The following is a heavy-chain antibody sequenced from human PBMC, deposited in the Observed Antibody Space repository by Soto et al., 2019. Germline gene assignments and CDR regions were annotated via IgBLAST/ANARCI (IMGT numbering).Heavy chain of an antibody. Sequence: HVQLQQSGPGLVKPSQTLSLTCAIAGDSVSSNIAAWHWIRQSPSRGLEWLGRTYYRSKWYNDYAVSVKSRITLNTDTSTNHFSMQLNSVTPEDTAVYYCAGEGGNRYSYHYGMDVWGQGTTVTVSS. D-gene: IGHD1-26*01. V-gene: IGHV6-1*01. CDR2: TYYRSKWYN. CDR3: AGEGGNRYSYHYGMDV. J-gene: IGHJ6*02. CDR1: GDSVSSNIAA.